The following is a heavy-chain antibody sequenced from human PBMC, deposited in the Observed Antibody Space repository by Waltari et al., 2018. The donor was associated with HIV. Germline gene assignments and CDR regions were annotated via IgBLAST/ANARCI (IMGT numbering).Heavy chain of an antibody. J-gene: IGHJ4*02. CDR2: ISSSGSA. D-gene: IGHD3-9*01. V-gene: IGHV4-4*07. CDR3: ARETYYDILTGYYFDF. Sequence: QVQLQESGPGLVEPSETLSLSCTVSGGSIDGYYWSWIRQPAGKGLEWIGRISSSGSATYSPSLKSRVTMSVDTSKNQFSLELSSVTAADTAVYYCARETYYDILTGYYFDFWGQGTLVPVSS. CDR1: GGSIDGYY.